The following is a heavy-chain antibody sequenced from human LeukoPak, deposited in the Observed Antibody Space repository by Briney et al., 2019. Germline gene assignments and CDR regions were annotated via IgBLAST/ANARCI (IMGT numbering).Heavy chain of an antibody. D-gene: IGHD6-19*01. Sequence: GGSLRLSCAASGFTFSSYSMNWVRQAPGKGLEWVSSITSSSSYIYYADSVKGRFTISRDNAKNSLYLQMNSLRAEDTAVYYCAREMLAAVAAQSWGQGTLVTVSA. J-gene: IGHJ5*02. CDR1: GFTFSSYS. CDR2: ITSSSSYI. CDR3: AREMLAAVAAQS. V-gene: IGHV3-21*01.